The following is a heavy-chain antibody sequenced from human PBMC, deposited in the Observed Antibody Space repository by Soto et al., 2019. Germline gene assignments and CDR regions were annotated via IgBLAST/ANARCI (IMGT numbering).Heavy chain of an antibody. CDR3: ARGDYGGSLTYYYYGMDV. Sequence: GGSLRLSCAASGFTFSSYWVHWVRQAPGKGLVWVSRINSDGSSTSYADSVKGRFTISRDNAKNTLYLQMNSLRAEDTAVYYCARGDYGGSLTYYYYGMDVWGQGTTVTVSS. D-gene: IGHD4-17*01. CDR1: GFTFSSYW. CDR2: INSDGSST. V-gene: IGHV3-74*01. J-gene: IGHJ6*02.